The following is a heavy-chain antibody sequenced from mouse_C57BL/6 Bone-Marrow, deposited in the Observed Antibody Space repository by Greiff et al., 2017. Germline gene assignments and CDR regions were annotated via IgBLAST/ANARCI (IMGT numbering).Heavy chain of an antibody. V-gene: IGHV5-17*01. CDR3: ARRWLLPYAMDY. J-gene: IGHJ4*01. D-gene: IGHD2-3*01. CDR1: GFTFSDYG. CDR2: SSSGSSTI. Sequence: EVKLVESGGGLVKPGGSLKLSCAASGFTFSDYGMHWVRQAPEKGLEWVAYSSSGSSTIYYADTVKGRVTISRDNAKNTLFLQMTSLRSEDTAMYYCARRWLLPYAMDYWGQGTSVTVSS.